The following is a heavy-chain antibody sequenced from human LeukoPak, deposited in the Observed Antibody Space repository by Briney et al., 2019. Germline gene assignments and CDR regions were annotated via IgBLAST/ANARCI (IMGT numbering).Heavy chain of an antibody. Sequence: SETLSLTCTVSGGSISSYYWSWIRQPPGKGLEWIANIYHTGSTNYNPSLSSRVTISVDTAKNQFSLKLTSVTAADTAVYYCARRGRNSSGWQDYLWGQGTLVTVSS. D-gene: IGHD6-25*01. J-gene: IGHJ4*02. CDR3: ARRGRNSSGWQDYL. CDR2: IYHTGST. CDR1: GGSISSYY. V-gene: IGHV4-59*01.